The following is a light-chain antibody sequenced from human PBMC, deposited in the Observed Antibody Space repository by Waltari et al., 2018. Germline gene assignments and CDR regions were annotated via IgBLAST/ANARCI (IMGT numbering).Light chain of an antibody. CDR3: NSYTSSSTWV. Sequence: QSALTQPASVSGSPGQSITLPCTGTSSDVGGYNYISWYQPHPGNAPKLMIFDVSTRPSGVSNRFSGSKSGSTASLTISGLQAEDEADFYCNSYTSSSTWVFGGGTKLTVL. CDR2: DVS. V-gene: IGLV2-14*03. CDR1: SSDVGGYNY. J-gene: IGLJ3*02.